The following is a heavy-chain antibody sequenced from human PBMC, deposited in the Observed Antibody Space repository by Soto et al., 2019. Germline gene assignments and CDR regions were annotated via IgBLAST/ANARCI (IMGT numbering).Heavy chain of an antibody. Sequence: GRSLRLSCAASGFTFNNYGMSWVRQAPGKGLEWVSAISGTGGKTYYADSVKGRFTISRDNSMDALYLQMNSLRAEDTAVYYCFIRIQTGIPFLDCWCQGIQVYVS. CDR1: GFTFNNYG. CDR3: FIRIQTGIPFLDC. J-gene: IGHJ4*02. CDR2: ISGTGGKT. V-gene: IGHV3-23*01. D-gene: IGHD1-1*01.